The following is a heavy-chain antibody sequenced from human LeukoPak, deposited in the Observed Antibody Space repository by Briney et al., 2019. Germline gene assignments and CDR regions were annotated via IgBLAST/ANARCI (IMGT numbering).Heavy chain of an antibody. V-gene: IGHV1-2*02. CDR1: GYTFTAYF. D-gene: IGHD2-2*01. Sequence: ASVKVSCKASGYTFTAYFMHWVRQAPGQGLEWMGWINPNSGGTNYAQKFQGRVTMTRDTSISTAYMELSRLRSDDTAVYYCARDCSSTSRYYFDYWGQGTLVTVSS. CDR3: ARDCSSTSRYYFDY. CDR2: INPNSGGT. J-gene: IGHJ4*02.